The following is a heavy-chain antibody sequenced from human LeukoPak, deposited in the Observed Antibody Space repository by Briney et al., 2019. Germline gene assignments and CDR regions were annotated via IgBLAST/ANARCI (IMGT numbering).Heavy chain of an antibody. CDR1: GFGFSSYA. D-gene: IGHD3-3*01. CDR3: ARGLYYDFWSGYYTVSWYDP. V-gene: IGHV4-34*01. CDR2: INHSGST. J-gene: IGHJ5*02. Sequence: PGGSLRLSCAASGFGFSSYAMSWVRQPPGKGLEWIGEINHSGSTNYNPSLKSRVTISVDTSKNQFSLKLSSVTAADTAVYYCARGLYYDFWSGYYTVSWYDPWGQGTLVTVSS.